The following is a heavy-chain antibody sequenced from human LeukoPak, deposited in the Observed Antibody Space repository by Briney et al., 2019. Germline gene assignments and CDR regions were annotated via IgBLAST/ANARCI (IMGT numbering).Heavy chain of an antibody. CDR2: IYYSGST. Sequence: SETLSLTCTVSGGSISSYYWSWIRQPPGKGLEWIGYIYYSGSTNYNPSLKSRVTISVDTYKNQFSLKLSSVTAADTAVYYCARLYYDILTGYYYFDYWGQGTLVTVSS. V-gene: IGHV4-59*08. CDR3: ARLYYDILTGYYYFDY. CDR1: GGSISSYY. J-gene: IGHJ4*02. D-gene: IGHD3-9*01.